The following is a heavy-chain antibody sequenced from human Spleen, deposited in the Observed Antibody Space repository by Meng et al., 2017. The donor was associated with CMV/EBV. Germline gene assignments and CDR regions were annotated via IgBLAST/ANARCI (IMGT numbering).Heavy chain of an antibody. V-gene: IGHV3-23*01. CDR1: GLTFSAYA. Sequence: GGSLRLSCAASGLTFSAYAMSWVRQAPGKGLEWVSGVTSGGTTYYADSVKGRFTISRDNSKNTLYVQMNSLRADDTAIYYCAIYDSSGYYPDAFDIWGQGTLVTVSS. J-gene: IGHJ3*02. CDR2: VTSGGTT. CDR3: AIYDSSGYYPDAFDI. D-gene: IGHD3-22*01.